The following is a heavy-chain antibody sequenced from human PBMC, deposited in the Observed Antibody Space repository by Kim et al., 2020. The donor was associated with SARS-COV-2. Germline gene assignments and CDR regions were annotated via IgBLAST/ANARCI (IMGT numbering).Heavy chain of an antibody. CDR1: GFTFSSYD. Sequence: GGSLRLSCAASGFTFSSYDMHWVRQATGKGLEWVSAIGTAGDTYYPGSVKGRFTISRENAKNSLYLQMNSLRAGDTAVYYCARGYCSGGSCSYYYFDYWGQGTLGTASS. CDR3: ARGYCSGGSCSYYYFDY. J-gene: IGHJ4*02. V-gene: IGHV3-13*01. D-gene: IGHD2-15*01. CDR2: IGTAGDT.